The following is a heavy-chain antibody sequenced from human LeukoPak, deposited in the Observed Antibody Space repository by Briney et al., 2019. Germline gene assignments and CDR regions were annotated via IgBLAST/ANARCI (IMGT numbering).Heavy chain of an antibody. D-gene: IGHD2/OR15-2a*01. Sequence: GGSLRLSCAASGFTFSSYGMHWVRQAPGKGLEWVAVISYDGSNKYYADSVKGRFTISRDNSKNTLYLQMTSLRAEDTAVYYCARGTYYAHGMDVWGQGTTVTVSS. CDR2: ISYDGSNK. V-gene: IGHV3-30*03. CDR3: ARGTYYAHGMDV. J-gene: IGHJ6*02. CDR1: GFTFSSYG.